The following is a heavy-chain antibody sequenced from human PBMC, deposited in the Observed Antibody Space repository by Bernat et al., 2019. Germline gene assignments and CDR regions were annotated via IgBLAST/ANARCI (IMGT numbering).Heavy chain of an antibody. CDR2: INPNSGGT. Sequence: QVQLVQSGAEVKKPGASVKVSCKASGYTFTGYYIHWVRQAPGQGLEWMGWINPNSGGTNYAQKFQGWVTMTRDTSISTAYMELSRLRSDDTAVYYCAREEKGYCSGGSCYWNNWFDPWGQGTLVTVSS. D-gene: IGHD2-15*01. CDR3: AREEKGYCSGGSCYWNNWFDP. J-gene: IGHJ5*02. CDR1: GYTFTGYY. V-gene: IGHV1-2*04.